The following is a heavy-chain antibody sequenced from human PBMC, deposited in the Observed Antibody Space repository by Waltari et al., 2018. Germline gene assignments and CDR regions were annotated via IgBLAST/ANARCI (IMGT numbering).Heavy chain of an antibody. CDR2: ISYDGSNK. V-gene: IGHV3-30*01. Sequence: QVQLVESGGGVVQPGRSLRLSCAASGFTFSSYAMHWVRQAPGKGLEWVAVISYDGSNKYYADSVKGRFTISRDNSKNTLYLQMNSLRAEDTAVYYCAREGTLPEAVAGPDGYWGQGTLVTVSS. J-gene: IGHJ4*02. CDR1: GFTFSSYA. D-gene: IGHD6-19*01. CDR3: AREGTLPEAVAGPDGY.